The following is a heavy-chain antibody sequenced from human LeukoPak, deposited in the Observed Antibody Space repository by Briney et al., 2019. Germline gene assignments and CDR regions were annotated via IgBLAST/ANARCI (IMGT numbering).Heavy chain of an antibody. CDR3: ARDPLSYLGEIDTSSYYFDY. D-gene: IGHD3-10*01. Sequence: GGSLGLSCAASGFTFSDFWMTWVRQAPGRGLEWVANIKHDGSEKYYMDSVKGRFTVSRDNGKNSLYLRMNSLRAEDTAVYYCARDPLSYLGEIDTSSYYFDYWGQGTLATVSS. CDR1: GFTFSDFW. V-gene: IGHV3-7*01. CDR2: IKHDGSEK. J-gene: IGHJ4*02.